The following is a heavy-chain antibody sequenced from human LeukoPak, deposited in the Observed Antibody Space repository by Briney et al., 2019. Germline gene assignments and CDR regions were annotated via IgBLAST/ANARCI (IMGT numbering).Heavy chain of an antibody. V-gene: IGHV3-74*01. J-gene: IGHJ4*02. CDR1: GFTFSSYW. CDR3: ARYSSSWYGNFDY. D-gene: IGHD6-13*01. Sequence: GGSLRLSCAASGFTFSSYWMHWVRQAPGKGLVWVSRINSDGSSTSYADSVKGRFTISRDNAKNTLYLQMNSLRAEDTAVYYCARYSSSWYGNFDYWGQGTLVTVSS. CDR2: INSDGSST.